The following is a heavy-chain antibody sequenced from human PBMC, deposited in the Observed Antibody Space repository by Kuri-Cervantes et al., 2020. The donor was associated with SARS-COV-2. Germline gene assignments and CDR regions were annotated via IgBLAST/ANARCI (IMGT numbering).Heavy chain of an antibody. Sequence: SVPDSCKASGYTFNTYGISWLRQAPGQGLEWMGWSSTYNGYTNYEPKFQGRVTMTTDTSTSTAYMELRSLRSDDTAVYYCARVGATYFYGMNVWGQGTTVTVSS. D-gene: IGHD1-26*01. CDR3: ARVGATYFYGMNV. J-gene: IGHJ6*02. V-gene: IGHV1-18*01. CDR1: GYTFNTYG. CDR2: SSTYNGYT.